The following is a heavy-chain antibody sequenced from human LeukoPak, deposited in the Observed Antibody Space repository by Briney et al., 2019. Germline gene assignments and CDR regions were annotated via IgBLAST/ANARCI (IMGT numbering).Heavy chain of an antibody. CDR1: GGSSSSYY. Sequence: PSDTLSLTCTVSGGSSSSYYWSWIRQPPGKGLEWIGYIYYSGSTSYNPSLKSRVTISVDTSKNQFSLKLSSVTAADTAVYYCARVEYSDYDSWGQGTLVTVSS. J-gene: IGHJ5*02. CDR2: IYYSGST. V-gene: IGHV4-59*01. CDR3: ARVEYSDYDS. D-gene: IGHD5-12*01.